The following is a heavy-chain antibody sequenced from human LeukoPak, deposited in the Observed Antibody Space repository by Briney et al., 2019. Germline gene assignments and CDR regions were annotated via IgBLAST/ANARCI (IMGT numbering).Heavy chain of an antibody. V-gene: IGHV4-59*12. J-gene: IGHJ4*02. CDR2: IYHSGST. CDR3: ARDPYDFWSGEN. D-gene: IGHD3-3*01. CDR1: GGSISSYY. Sequence: SETLSLTCTVSGGSISSYYWSWIRQPPGKGLEWIGYIYHSGSTYYNPSLKSRVTISVDRSKNQFSLKLSSVTAADTAVYYCARDPYDFWSGENWGQGTLVTVSS.